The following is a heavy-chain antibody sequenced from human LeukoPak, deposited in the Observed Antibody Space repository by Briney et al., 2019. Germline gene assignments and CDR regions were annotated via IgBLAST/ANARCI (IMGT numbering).Heavy chain of an antibody. CDR2: IKQDGSQK. CDR1: RFTLSSYW. CDR3: AKDPRRYSRTGGYFDY. V-gene: IGHV3-7*01. J-gene: IGHJ4*02. Sequence: GGSLRLSCAASRFTLSSYWMSWVRQAPGKGLEWVANIKQDGSQKYYVDSVKGRFTISRDNSKNTLYLQMNSLRAEDTAVYYCAKDPRRYSRTGGYFDYWGQGTLVTVSS. D-gene: IGHD6-13*01.